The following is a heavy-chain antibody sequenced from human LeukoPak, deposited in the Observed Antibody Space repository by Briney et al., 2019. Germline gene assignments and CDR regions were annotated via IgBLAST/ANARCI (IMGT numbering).Heavy chain of an antibody. CDR1: GGSISSYY. D-gene: IGHD1-1*01. CDR2: IYYGGNT. CDR3: ARLTRRSGNYLDH. V-gene: IGHV4-59*01. J-gene: IGHJ4*02. Sequence: SETLSLTCTVSGGSISSYYWSWIRQPPGKGLEWIGYIYYGGNTNYNPSLQSRVTISVDTSKSQFSLKLSSVTAADTAVYYCARLTRRSGNYLDHWCQGTLVTVSS.